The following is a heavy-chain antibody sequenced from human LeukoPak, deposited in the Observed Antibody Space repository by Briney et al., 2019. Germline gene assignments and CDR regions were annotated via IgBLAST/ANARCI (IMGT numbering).Heavy chain of an antibody. D-gene: IGHD3-10*01. Sequence: GGTLRLSCAGSGFTFSSYGMSWVRQAPGKGLEWVSATRGTGTSTYYADSVKGRFTISRDNSKNTLYLQMNSLRAEDTAVYYCAKVTYGSGTYGAFDYWGQGTLVTVSS. J-gene: IGHJ4*02. V-gene: IGHV3-23*01. CDR3: AKVTYGSGTYGAFDY. CDR2: TRGTGTST. CDR1: GFTFSSYG.